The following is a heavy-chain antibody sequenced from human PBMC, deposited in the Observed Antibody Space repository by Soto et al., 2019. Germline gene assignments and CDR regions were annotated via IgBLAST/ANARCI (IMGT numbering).Heavy chain of an antibody. CDR3: ARHYSAMGV. Sequence: EVQLVETGGDLIQPGGSLRLSCAASGFTVSSDSMTWVRQAPGKGLEWISIIYRANNTDYAASVKGRFSISRDTSKNILYLQMNSLRAEDTAEYYCARHYSAMGVWGQGTTVTVSS. CDR2: IYRANNT. V-gene: IGHV3-53*02. CDR1: GFTVSSDS. J-gene: IGHJ6*02.